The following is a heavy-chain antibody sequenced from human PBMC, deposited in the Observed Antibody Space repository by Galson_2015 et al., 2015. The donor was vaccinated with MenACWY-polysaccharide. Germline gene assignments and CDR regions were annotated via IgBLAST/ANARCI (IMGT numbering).Heavy chain of an antibody. J-gene: IGHJ6*02. D-gene: IGHD3-10*01. CDR3: VGPLGRGGTGAYGMDA. CDR2: INSGASST. V-gene: IGHV3-74*01. Sequence: SLKLSCAASGFTFSNNRIHWVRQAPGKGLVWVSRINSGASSTAYADSVKGRFTISRDNAKNTLYLQMNSLRVEDTAVYYCVGPLGRGGTGAYGMDAWGQGTTGTVSS. CDR1: GFTFSNNR.